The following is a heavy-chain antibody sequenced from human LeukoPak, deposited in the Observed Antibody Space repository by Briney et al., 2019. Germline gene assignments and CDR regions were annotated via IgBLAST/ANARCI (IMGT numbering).Heavy chain of an antibody. CDR3: ARELGYCSGSSCYSGPTNWFDP. Sequence: SETLSLTCAVYGGSFSGYYWSWIRQPPGKGLEWIGEISHSGSTNYNPSLKSRVTISVDTSKNQFSLKLSSVTAADTAVYYCARELGYCSGSSCYSGPTNWFDPWGQGTLVTVSS. CDR2: ISHSGST. V-gene: IGHV4-34*01. CDR1: GGSFSGYY. J-gene: IGHJ5*02. D-gene: IGHD2-15*01.